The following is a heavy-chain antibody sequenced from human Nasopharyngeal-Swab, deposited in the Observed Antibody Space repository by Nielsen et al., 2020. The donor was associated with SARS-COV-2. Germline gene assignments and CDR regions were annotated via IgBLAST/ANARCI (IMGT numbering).Heavy chain of an antibody. J-gene: IGHJ4*02. CDR2: INPDTGGT. V-gene: IGHV1-2*04. CDR1: GYTFMDFK. Sequence: ASVKVSCKASGYTFMDFKMHWVRQAPGQGLEWMGWINPDTGGTTYAQRFQGWVTMTRDTSISTFYMDLNRLKSDDIAVYYCARLGAAGDFDYWGQGTLVTVSS. D-gene: IGHD6-13*01. CDR3: ARLGAAGDFDY.